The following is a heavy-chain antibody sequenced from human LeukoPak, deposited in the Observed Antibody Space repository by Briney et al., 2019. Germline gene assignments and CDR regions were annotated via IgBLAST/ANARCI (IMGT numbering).Heavy chain of an antibody. J-gene: IGHJ4*02. CDR3: ARDHSGYLTYYFDY. V-gene: IGHV3-53*01. CDR2: IYSGGST. CDR1: GFTVSSNY. D-gene: IGHD3-22*01. Sequence: GGSLRLSCAASGFTVSSNYMSWVRQAPGKGLEWVSVIYSGGSTYYADSVKGRFTISRDNTKNTLYLQMNSLRAEDTAVYYCARDHSGYLTYYFDYWGQGTLVTVSS.